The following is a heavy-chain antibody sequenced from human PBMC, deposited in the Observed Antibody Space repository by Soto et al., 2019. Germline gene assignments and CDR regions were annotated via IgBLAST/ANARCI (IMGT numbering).Heavy chain of an antibody. CDR3: AHRDGYRSTCNVKSDFFDV. CDR1: GFSLSTSGVG. D-gene: IGHD6-19*01. Sequence: QITLKESGPTLVNPTQTLTLTCTFSGFSLSTSGVGVGWIRQPPGKALEWLAVIYWDDDKRYRPSLKSRLTITKDTSNNQVVLRMTNMDPVDTATYYCAHRDGYRSTCNVKSDFFDVWGQGTVVTVSS. V-gene: IGHV2-5*02. CDR2: IYWDDDK. J-gene: IGHJ3*01.